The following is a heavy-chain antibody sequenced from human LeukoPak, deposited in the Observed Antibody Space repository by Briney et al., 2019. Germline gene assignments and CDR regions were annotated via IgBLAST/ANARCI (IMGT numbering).Heavy chain of an antibody. J-gene: IGHJ4*02. D-gene: IGHD3-3*01. CDR1: GYTFTGYY. Sequence: ASVKVSCKASGYTFTGYYMHWVRQAPGQGLEWMGWINPNSGGTNYAQKFQGRVTMTRDTSISTAHMELSRLRSDDTAVYYCARNNFYDFWSGYSQINYFDYWGQGTLVTVSS. CDR2: INPNSGGT. V-gene: IGHV1-2*02. CDR3: ARNNFYDFWSGYSQINYFDY.